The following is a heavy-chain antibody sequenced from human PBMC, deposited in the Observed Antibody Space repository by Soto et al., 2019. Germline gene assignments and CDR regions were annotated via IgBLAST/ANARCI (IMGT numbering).Heavy chain of an antibody. CDR3: ARSQVPTYYYDSSGYWFDY. Sequence: SETLSLTCAVSSGSVSKYYWSWIRQPTGKGLEWIGYIYYSGITDYNPSLKSRVTISVDTSKNQSSLKLSSVTAADTAVYYCARSQVPTYYYDSSGYWFDYWGQGALVTVSS. J-gene: IGHJ4*02. V-gene: IGHV4-59*02. D-gene: IGHD3-22*01. CDR1: SGSVSKYY. CDR2: IYYSGIT.